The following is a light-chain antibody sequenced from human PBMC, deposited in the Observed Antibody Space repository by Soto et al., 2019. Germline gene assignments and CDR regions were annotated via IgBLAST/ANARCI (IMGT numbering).Light chain of an antibody. CDR3: QQYNNWPPLT. J-gene: IGKJ4*01. CDR2: DAS. Sequence: EVVMTQSPATLSLSPGERATLSCRASQSVSSSLAWYQQKPGQVPRLLIYDASTRATGIPVRFSGSGSGTEFTLSISSLQSEDFAVYYCQQYNNWPPLTFGGGTKVEIK. CDR1: QSVSSS. V-gene: IGKV3-15*01.